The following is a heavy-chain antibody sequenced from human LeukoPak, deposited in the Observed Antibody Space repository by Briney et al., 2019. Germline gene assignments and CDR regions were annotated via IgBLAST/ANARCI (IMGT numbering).Heavy chain of an antibody. V-gene: IGHV4-30-4*08. D-gene: IGHD2-2*01. J-gene: IGHJ5*02. CDR1: GGSISSGDYY. CDR3: AREALTYCSSTSCYGNWFDP. CDR2: IYYSGST. Sequence: SQTLSLTCTVSGGSISSGDYYSSWIRQPPGKGLEWIGYIYYSGSTYYNPSLKSRVTISVDTSKNQFSLKLSSVTAADTAVYYCAREALTYCSSTSCYGNWFDPWGQGTLVTVSS.